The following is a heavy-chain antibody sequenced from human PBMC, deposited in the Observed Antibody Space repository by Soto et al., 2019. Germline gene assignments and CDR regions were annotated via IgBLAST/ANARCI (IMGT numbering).Heavy chain of an antibody. J-gene: IGHJ3*02. CDR1: GYTFTGYY. Sequence: QVQLVQSGAEVKKPGASVKVSCKASGYTFTGYYMHWVRQAPGQGLEWMGWINPNSGGTNYAQKFQGWVTMTRDTSISTAYMELSRLRSDDTAVYYCATVRGSSSWSDAFDIWGQGTMVTVSS. CDR3: ATVRGSSSWSDAFDI. CDR2: INPNSGGT. V-gene: IGHV1-2*04. D-gene: IGHD6-13*01.